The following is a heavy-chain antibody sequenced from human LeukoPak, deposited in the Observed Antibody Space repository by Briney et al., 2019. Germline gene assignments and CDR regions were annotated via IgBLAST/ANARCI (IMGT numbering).Heavy chain of an antibody. V-gene: IGHV3-23*01. Sequence: GGSLRLSCAASGFTFSSYAMSWVRQAPGKGLERVSAISGSGGSTYYADSVKGRFTISRDNSKNTLYLQMNSLRAEDTAVYYCAKVDPHDYGDYGGFDYWGQGTLVTVSS. CDR2: ISGSGGST. D-gene: IGHD4-17*01. CDR3: AKVDPHDYGDYGGFDY. J-gene: IGHJ4*02. CDR1: GFTFSSYA.